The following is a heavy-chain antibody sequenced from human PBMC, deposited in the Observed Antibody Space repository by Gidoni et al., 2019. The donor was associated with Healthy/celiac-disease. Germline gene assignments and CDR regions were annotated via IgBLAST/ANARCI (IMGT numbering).Heavy chain of an antibody. D-gene: IGHD6-13*01. CDR2: ISGSGGST. J-gene: IGHJ4*02. V-gene: IGHV3-23*01. Sequence: EVQLLESGGGLVQPGGSLRLSCAASGFTFSSYAMSLVRQAPGKGLEWVSSISGSGGSTYYADSLKGRFTISRDNSKNTLYLQMNSLGAEDTAVYYCAKEGGYSSSWYHYWGQGTLVTVSS. CDR1: GFTFSSYA. CDR3: AKEGGYSSSWYHY.